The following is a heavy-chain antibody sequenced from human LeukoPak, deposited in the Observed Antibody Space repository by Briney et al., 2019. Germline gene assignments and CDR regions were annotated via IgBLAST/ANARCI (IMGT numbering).Heavy chain of an antibody. D-gene: IGHD6-19*01. CDR1: GFTFSTYW. J-gene: IGHJ4*02. Sequence: GGSLRLSCTVSGFTFSTYWMSWVRQAPGKGLEWVANIKQDGSERYYVDSVKGRFTISRDNSKSSVYLQMSSLRVEDTAVYYCAKGLPYSSGWYFPDYWGQGTLVTVSS. CDR2: IKQDGSER. V-gene: IGHV3-7*01. CDR3: AKGLPYSSGWYFPDY.